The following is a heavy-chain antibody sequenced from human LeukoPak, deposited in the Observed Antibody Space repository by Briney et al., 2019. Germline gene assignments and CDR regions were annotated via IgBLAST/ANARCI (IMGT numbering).Heavy chain of an antibody. V-gene: IGHV3-15*01. CDR3: TISGYCTNGVCPTHYH. CDR1: GFTFSIAW. J-gene: IGHJ5*02. D-gene: IGHD2-8*01. CDR2: IKSKADGGTT. Sequence: GGSLRLSCAASGFTFSIAWMSWVRQAPGKGLEWVGLIKSKADGGTTDYAAPVKGRFTISRDDSKNTLYLQMNSLKTEDTAVYYCTISGYCTNGVCPTHYHWGQGTLVTVSS.